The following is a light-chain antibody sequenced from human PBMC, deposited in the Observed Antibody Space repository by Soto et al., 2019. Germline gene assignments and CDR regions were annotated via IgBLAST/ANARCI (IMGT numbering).Light chain of an antibody. CDR1: QSVSNNY. CDR3: QQYGSSGT. J-gene: IGKJ1*01. V-gene: IGKV3-20*01. Sequence: EIVLTHSPGTLSLSPCERATLSFSPRQSVSNNYLAWYQQKPGQAPRLLIYGASNRATGIPDRFSGSGSGTDFTLTISSLEPEDFAVYYCQQYGSSGTFGQGTKVDIK. CDR2: GAS.